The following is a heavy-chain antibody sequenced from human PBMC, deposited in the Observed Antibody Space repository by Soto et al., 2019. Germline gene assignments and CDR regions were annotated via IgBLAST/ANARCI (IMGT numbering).Heavy chain of an antibody. J-gene: IGHJ4*02. CDR2: INPSGGRT. CDR3: ARDGGYDVLTGHYILLYYLDN. D-gene: IGHD3-9*01. V-gene: IGHV1-46*01. Sequence: ASVKGSCKSSGYTFTTYSMHWVRQTPGHGLEWMGVINPSGGRTSYAQKFHGRVTMTRDTSTSTVHMELSNLRSEDTAVYFCARDGGYDVLTGHYILLYYLDNWGLGTLVTVS. CDR1: GYTFTTYS.